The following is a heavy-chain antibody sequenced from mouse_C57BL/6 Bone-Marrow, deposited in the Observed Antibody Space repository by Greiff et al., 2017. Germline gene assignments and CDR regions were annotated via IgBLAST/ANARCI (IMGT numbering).Heavy chain of an antibody. CDR2: INPGSGGT. CDR1: GYAFTNYL. J-gene: IGHJ4*01. CDR3: ARRGTYYSDYEFYYARDY. V-gene: IGHV1-54*01. Sequence: QVQLKQSGAELVRPGTSVKVSCKASGYAFTNYLIQWVKQRPGQGLEWIGVINPGSGGTNYNEKFKGKAPLTADKSSSTAYMQLSSLTSEDSAVYVCARRGTYYSDYEFYYARDYWGQGTTGTVSA. D-gene: IGHD2-13*01.